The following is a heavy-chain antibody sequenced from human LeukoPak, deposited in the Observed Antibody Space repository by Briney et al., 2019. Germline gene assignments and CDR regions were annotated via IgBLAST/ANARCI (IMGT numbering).Heavy chain of an antibody. CDR3: ARGSSSNCYNCFDP. D-gene: IGHD6-13*01. V-gene: IGHV3-30-3*01. Sequence: GGSLRLSCAASEFTFSRYPMHWVRQAPGKGLAWVAVISYDGNSEYYADSVKGRFTISRDNSKNTLYLQMNSLRAEDTAVYYCARGSSSNCYNCFDPWGQGTLVTASS. CDR2: ISYDGNSE. J-gene: IGHJ5*02. CDR1: EFTFSRYP.